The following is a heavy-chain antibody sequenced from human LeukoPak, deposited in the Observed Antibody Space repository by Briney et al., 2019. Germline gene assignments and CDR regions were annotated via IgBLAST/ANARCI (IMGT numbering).Heavy chain of an antibody. Sequence: GGSLRLSCAASGFTFSSYAMHWVRQAPGKGLEWVAVISYDGSNKYYADSVKGRFTISRDNSKNTLYLQMNSLRAEDTAVYYCARDPDYWGQGTLVTVSS. CDR3: ARDPDY. J-gene: IGHJ4*02. CDR1: GFTFSSYA. V-gene: IGHV3-30-3*01. CDR2: ISYDGSNK.